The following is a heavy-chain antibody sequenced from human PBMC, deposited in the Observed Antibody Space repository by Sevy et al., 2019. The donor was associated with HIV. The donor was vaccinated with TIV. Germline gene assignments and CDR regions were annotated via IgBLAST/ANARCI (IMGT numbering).Heavy chain of an antibody. V-gene: IGHV3-23*01. CDR2: ISGSGGST. Sequence: LSLTCAASGFTFISYAMSWVRQAPGKGGEWVSAISGSGGSTYYADSVKGRFTISRDNSKNTLYLQMNSLRAEDTALYYCAKEHISGYYWGQGTLVTVSS. CDR1: GFTFISYA. J-gene: IGHJ4*02. CDR3: AKEHISGYY. D-gene: IGHD6-19*01.